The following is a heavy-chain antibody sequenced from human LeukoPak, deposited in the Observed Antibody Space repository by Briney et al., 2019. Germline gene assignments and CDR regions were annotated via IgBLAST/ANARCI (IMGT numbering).Heavy chain of an antibody. J-gene: IGHJ3*02. V-gene: IGHV4-4*07. Sequence: PSETLSLTCTVSGGSISSYYWSWIRQPAGKGLEWIGRIYTSGSTNYNPSLKSRVTMSVDTSKNQFSLKLSSVTAAATAVYYCARSAYSYGADAFDIWGQGTMVTVSS. CDR1: GGSISSYY. D-gene: IGHD5-18*01. CDR3: ARSAYSYGADAFDI. CDR2: IYTSGST.